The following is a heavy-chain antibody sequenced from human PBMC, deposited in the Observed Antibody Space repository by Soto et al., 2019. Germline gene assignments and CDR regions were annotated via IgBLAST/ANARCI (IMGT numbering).Heavy chain of an antibody. V-gene: IGHV4-39*01. J-gene: IGHJ4*02. D-gene: IGHD6-6*01. CDR2: VHHSGTT. Sequence: SETLSLTCTVSGGSVTSSGNYWGWIRQPPGKGLEWIGSVHHSGTTYYNPSLKSRLTISVDTSKNQFSLNLSSVTAADTAVYYCARGLSSPSAAGVWGQGTLVTVSS. CDR1: GGSVTSSGNY. CDR3: ARGLSSPSAAGV.